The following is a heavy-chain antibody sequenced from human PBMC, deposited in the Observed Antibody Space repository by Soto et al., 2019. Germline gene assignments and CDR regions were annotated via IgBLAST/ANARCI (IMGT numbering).Heavy chain of an antibody. D-gene: IGHD1-26*01. CDR2: ILNSADTV. J-gene: IGHJ4*02. CDR3: TGVGVTSGPGY. V-gene: IGHV3-48*01. CDR1: GLIFGDYS. Sequence: EVQLVESGGGLVQPGGSLRLSCVGFGLIFGDYSMNWIRQAPGRGLEWVSFILNSADTVYYADSVKGRFTVSRDNAKNSLFLQMDSLRIEDTAVYYCTGVGVTSGPGYWGQGALVTVSS.